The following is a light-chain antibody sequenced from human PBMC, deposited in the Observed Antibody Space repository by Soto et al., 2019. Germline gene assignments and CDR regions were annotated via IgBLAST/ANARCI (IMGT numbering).Light chain of an antibody. CDR1: QGISNY. V-gene: IGKV1-27*01. J-gene: IGKJ5*01. Sequence: DIQMTQSPSSLSASVGDRVTITCRASQGISNYLAWHQQRPGKVPKLLIFGASTLQSGVPSRFSGSGSGTDYTLTISSLQPVDVATYYCQNYYNAPITFGQGTRLEIK. CDR3: QNYYNAPIT. CDR2: GAS.